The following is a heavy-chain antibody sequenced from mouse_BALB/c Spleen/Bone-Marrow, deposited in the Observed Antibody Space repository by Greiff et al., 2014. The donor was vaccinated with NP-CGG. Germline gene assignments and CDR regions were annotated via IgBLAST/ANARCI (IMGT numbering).Heavy chain of an antibody. J-gene: IGHJ3*01. Sequence: VQLQQSGPELVKPGASVEMSCKASGYTFTSYAMHWVKQKPGQGLEWIGYINPYNDGTKYNEKFKGKATLTSDKSSSTAYMELSSLTSEDSAVYYCTLYLFAYWGQGTLVTVSA. D-gene: IGHD1-3*01. CDR1: GYTFTSYA. CDR3: TLYLFAY. CDR2: INPYNDGT. V-gene: IGHV1-14*01.